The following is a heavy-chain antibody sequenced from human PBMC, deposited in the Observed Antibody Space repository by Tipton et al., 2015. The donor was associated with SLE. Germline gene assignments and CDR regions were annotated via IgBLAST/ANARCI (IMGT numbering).Heavy chain of an antibody. CDR2: IYTSGST. V-gene: IGHV4-61*02. CDR1: GGSISSGSYY. D-gene: IGHD1-14*01. J-gene: IGHJ5*02. CDR3: ARGPRAYNSPPVGP. Sequence: TLSLTCTVSGGSISSGSYYWSWIRHPAGKGLEWIGRIYTSGSTKYNPSLKSRFTMSLDTSKNHFSLKLTSVTAADPAVYFCARGPRAYNSPPVGPWGQGTLVAVSS.